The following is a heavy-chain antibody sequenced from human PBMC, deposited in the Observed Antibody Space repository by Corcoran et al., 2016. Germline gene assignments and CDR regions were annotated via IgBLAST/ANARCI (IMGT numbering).Heavy chain of an antibody. CDR1: GNTFTSYY. CDR3: ARGLAVATPFDY. V-gene: IGHV1-46*01. Sequence: QVQLVQSGAEVEKPGASVKVSCKESGNTFTSYYMHWERQAPGQGLDWMGIIYPSGGSTSYAQKFQGRDTMTRDTYTSTVYKELSSLRSEDTVVYYCARGLAVATPFDYWGQSTLVTVSS. D-gene: IGHD6-19*01. J-gene: IGHJ4*02. CDR2: IYPSGGST.